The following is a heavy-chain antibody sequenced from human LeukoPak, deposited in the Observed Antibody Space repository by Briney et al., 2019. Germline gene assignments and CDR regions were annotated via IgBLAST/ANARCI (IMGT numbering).Heavy chain of an antibody. V-gene: IGHV3-74*01. CDR1: AFTSTAYW. J-gene: IGHJ4*02. D-gene: IGHD1-14*01. CDR2: IRNDGSST. CDR3: ARWSTPEIDF. Sequence: GGCLRLSCVASAFTSTAYWMHWVRHGPGQGLVWGSGIRNDGSSTSYEDSVKGRFTISRDNSKNQLYLQMNSLRAEDTAVYYCARWSTPEIDFGGQGNLVTVS.